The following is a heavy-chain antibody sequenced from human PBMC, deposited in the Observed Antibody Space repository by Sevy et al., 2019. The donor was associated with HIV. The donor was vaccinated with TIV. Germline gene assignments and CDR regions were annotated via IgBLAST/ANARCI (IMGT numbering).Heavy chain of an antibody. D-gene: IGHD6-25*01. Sequence: GGSLRLSCAASGFTFSSYDMSWVRQAPGKGLEWVSVISGSGVSTYYADSVKGRFTISRDNSKNTLYLQLNSLRAEDTAVYYCAKSMGGFDASDIWGQGTMVTVSS. J-gene: IGHJ3*02. CDR2: ISGSGVST. V-gene: IGHV3-23*01. CDR1: GFTFSSYD. CDR3: AKSMGGFDASDI.